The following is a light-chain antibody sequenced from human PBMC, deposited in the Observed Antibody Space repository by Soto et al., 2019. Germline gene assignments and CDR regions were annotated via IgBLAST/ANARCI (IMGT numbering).Light chain of an antibody. Sequence: EIVLTQSPGTLSLSPGERATLSCRASQSVSNSYLAWYQQKPGQAPRLLIYGASSRATGIPDRFSGSGSGTDFTLTTSRLEPEDFAVYYCQQYGSSRTFGQGTKVDI. J-gene: IGKJ1*01. V-gene: IGKV3-20*01. CDR1: QSVSNSY. CDR2: GAS. CDR3: QQYGSSRT.